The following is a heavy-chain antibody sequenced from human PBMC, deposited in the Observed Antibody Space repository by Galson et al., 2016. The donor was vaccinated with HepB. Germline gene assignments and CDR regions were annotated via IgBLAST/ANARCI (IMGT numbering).Heavy chain of an antibody. CDR2: ISANEGDT. V-gene: IGHV1-18*01. J-gene: IGHJ5*02. Sequence: SCKASGSSFTSYGISWVRQAPGQGLEWMGWISANEGDTTYARKFQGRVTLTTDTSTSTAYMELRSLTSDDTAVYYSARDFEYRGSKSRYEDCFDPWGQGTLVTVFS. CDR3: ARDFEYRGSKSRYEDCFDP. D-gene: IGHD3-16*02. CDR1: GSSFTSYG.